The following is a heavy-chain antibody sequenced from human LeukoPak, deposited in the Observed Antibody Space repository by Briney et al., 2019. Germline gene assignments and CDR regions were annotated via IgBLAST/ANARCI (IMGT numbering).Heavy chain of an antibody. CDR2: ISSSGSTK. V-gene: IGHV3-11*04. CDR3: AREGFGVVIDAFDF. Sequence: PGGSLRLSCAASGFTFSSYAMSWIRQAPGKGLVGGSYISSSGSTKYYADSVKGRFTISRDNAKNSLYLQMNSLRAEDTAVYYCAREGFGVVIDAFDFWGQGTMVTVSS. CDR1: GFTFSSYA. D-gene: IGHD3-3*01. J-gene: IGHJ3*01.